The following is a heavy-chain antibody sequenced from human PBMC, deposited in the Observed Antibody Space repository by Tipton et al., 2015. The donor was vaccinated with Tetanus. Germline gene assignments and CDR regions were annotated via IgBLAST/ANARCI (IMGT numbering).Heavy chain of an antibody. CDR1: GYTFTGYY. D-gene: IGHD6-13*01. Sequence: QSGAEVKKPGASVKVSCKASGYTFTGYYMHWVRQAPGQGLEWMGWINPNSGGTNYAQKFQGRVTMTRDTSISTAYMELSRLRSDDPAVYYCARDASIAAAAATDYYGMDVWGQGTTVTVSS. V-gene: IGHV1-2*02. CDR3: ARDASIAAAAATDYYGMDV. J-gene: IGHJ6*02. CDR2: INPNSGGT.